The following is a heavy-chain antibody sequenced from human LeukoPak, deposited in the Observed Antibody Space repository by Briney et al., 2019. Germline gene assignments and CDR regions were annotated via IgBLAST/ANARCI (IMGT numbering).Heavy chain of an antibody. V-gene: IGHV3-53*01. D-gene: IGHD2-2*01. CDR1: GFTFRSYG. CDR3: AIMAGETDRSGTSCVT. J-gene: IGHJ5*02. Sequence: GGSLRLSCAASGFTFRSYGMTWVRQAPGKGLEWVSVIYSGGSTYYADSVKGRFTISRDNSKTTLYLQMNSLRVEDTGVYYCAIMAGETDRSGTSCVTWGQGTLVTVSS. CDR2: IYSGGST.